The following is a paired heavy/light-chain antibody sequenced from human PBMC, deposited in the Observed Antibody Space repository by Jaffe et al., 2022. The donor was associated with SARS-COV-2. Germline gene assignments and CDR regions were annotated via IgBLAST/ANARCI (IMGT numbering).Light chain of an antibody. CDR2: GAS. J-gene: IGKJ2*01. CDR1: QSVSSSY. CDR3: QQYGSSSGYT. V-gene: IGKV3-20*01. Sequence: EIVLTQSPGTLSLSPGERATLSCRASQSVSSSYLAWYQQKPGQAPRLLIYGASSRATGIPDRFSGSGSGTDFTLTISRLEPEDFAVYYCQQYGSSSGYTFGQGTKLEIK.
Heavy chain of an antibody. CDR2: ISYDGSNK. D-gene: IGHD3-16*02. V-gene: IGHV3-30-3*01. Sequence: QVQLVESGGGVVQPGRSLRLSCAASGFTFSSYAMHWVRQAPGKGLEWVAVISYDGSNKYYADSVKGRFTISRDNSKNTLYLQMNSLRAEDTAVYYCARDLYVWGSYRLSAFDIWGQGTMVTVSS. CDR3: ARDLYVWGSYRLSAFDI. CDR1: GFTFSSYA. J-gene: IGHJ3*02.